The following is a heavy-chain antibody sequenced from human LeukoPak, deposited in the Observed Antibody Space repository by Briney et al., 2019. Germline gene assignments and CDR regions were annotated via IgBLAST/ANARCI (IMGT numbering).Heavy chain of an antibody. D-gene: IGHD6-13*01. J-gene: IGHJ5*02. Sequence: SETLSLTCAVSGGSVSSYYWSWIRQTAGKGLEWIGRFDTGGSTSYNPSLMSRVTLSIDTSKNHFSLKLTSVTAAGTAVYFCARDLGSSSYFWNWFDPWGQGTLVTVSS. CDR2: FDTGGST. CDR1: GGSVSSYY. CDR3: ARDLGSSSYFWNWFDP. V-gene: IGHV4-4*07.